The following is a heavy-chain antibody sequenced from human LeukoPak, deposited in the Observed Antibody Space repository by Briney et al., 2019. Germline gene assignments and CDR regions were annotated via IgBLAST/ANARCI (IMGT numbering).Heavy chain of an antibody. CDR3: ARDVGYYYYMDV. J-gene: IGHJ6*03. V-gene: IGHV4-34*01. CDR2: INHSGST. D-gene: IGHD3-10*02. CDR1: GGSFSGYY. Sequence: SETLSLTCAVYGGSFSGYYWSWIRQPPGKGLEWIGEINHSGSTNYNPSLKSRVTISVDTSKNQFSLKLSSVTAADTAVYYCARDVGYYYYMDVWGKGTTVTISS.